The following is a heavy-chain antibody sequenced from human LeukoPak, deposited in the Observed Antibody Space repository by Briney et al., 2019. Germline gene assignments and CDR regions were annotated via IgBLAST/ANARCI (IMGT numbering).Heavy chain of an antibody. CDR3: ARDRSRGSGQFDP. Sequence: ASVTVSCKASGYTFTAFYIHWVRQAPGQGLEWMAWINPNTGGTNYAQVFQGRVTLTRDTSISTVYMEVTRLKFDDTAIYYCARDRSRGSGQFDPWGQGTLVTVSS. J-gene: IGHJ5*02. CDR1: GYTFTAFY. V-gene: IGHV1-2*02. D-gene: IGHD3-10*01. CDR2: INPNTGGT.